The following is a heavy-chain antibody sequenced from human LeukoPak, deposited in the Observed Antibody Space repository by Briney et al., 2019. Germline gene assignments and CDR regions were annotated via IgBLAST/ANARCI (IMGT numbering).Heavy chain of an antibody. D-gene: IGHD2-2*01. J-gene: IGHJ1*01. CDR3: ASYCSSTSCHGFQH. Sequence: PSETLSLTCTVSGGSISSYYWSWIRQPPGKGLEWIGYIYYSGSTNYNPSLKCRVTISVDTSKNQFSLKLSSVTAADTAVYYCASYCSSTSCHGFQHWGQGTLVTVSS. CDR1: GGSISSYY. CDR2: IYYSGST. V-gene: IGHV4-59*01.